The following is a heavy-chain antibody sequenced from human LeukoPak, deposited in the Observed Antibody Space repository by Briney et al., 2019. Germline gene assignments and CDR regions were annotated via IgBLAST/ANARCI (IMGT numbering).Heavy chain of an antibody. V-gene: IGHV3-23*01. CDR1: GFTFSSYA. CDR3: AKAYTVATMPLGY. J-gene: IGHJ4*02. Sequence: GGSLRLSCAASGFTFSSYAMSWVRQAPGKGLEWVSAISGSGGSTYYADSVKGRVTISRDNSKNTLYLQMNSLRAEDTAVYYCAKAYTVATMPLGYWGQGTLVTVSS. D-gene: IGHD5-12*01. CDR2: ISGSGGST.